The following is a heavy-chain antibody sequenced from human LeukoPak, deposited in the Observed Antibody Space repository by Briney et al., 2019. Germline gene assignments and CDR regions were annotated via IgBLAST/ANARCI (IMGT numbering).Heavy chain of an antibody. Sequence: GGSLRLSCAASGFTFSSYAMSWVRQAPGKGLEWVSAISGGGGGTYYADSVKGRFTISRDNSRNTLYLQMNSLRAEDTAVYYCAKGGYYDSSGYPAFDIWGQGTMVTVSS. V-gene: IGHV3-23*01. CDR1: GFTFSSYA. D-gene: IGHD3-22*01. CDR3: AKGGYYDSSGYPAFDI. J-gene: IGHJ3*02. CDR2: ISGGGGGT.